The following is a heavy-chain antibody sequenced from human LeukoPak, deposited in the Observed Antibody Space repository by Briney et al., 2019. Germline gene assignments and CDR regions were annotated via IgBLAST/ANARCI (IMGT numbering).Heavy chain of an antibody. Sequence: PSETLSLTCTVYGGSISGYYWSWIRPPPGKGLEWIGYINYSGGTNYNPSLKSRVTMSVDTSKNHFSLKLSSVTAADTAMYYCARECRQDYVYFDHWGQGSLVTVSS. V-gene: IGHV4-59*12. CDR2: INYSGGT. J-gene: IGHJ4*02. D-gene: IGHD4-17*01. CDR3: ARECRQDYVYFDH. CDR1: GGSISGYY.